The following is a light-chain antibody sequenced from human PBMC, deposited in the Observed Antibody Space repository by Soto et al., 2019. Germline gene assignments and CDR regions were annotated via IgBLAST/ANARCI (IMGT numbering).Light chain of an antibody. V-gene: IGKV3-20*01. Sequence: EIVLTQSPGTLSLSPGERATLSCRASQSVSSSYLAWYQQKPGQAPRLLIYGASYRATGIPDRFTGSGSGTDFTLTIRRLEPEDFALYYCQQYGSSPLYTFGQGTKLEIK. CDR1: QSVSSSY. CDR3: QQYGSSPLYT. J-gene: IGKJ2*01. CDR2: GAS.